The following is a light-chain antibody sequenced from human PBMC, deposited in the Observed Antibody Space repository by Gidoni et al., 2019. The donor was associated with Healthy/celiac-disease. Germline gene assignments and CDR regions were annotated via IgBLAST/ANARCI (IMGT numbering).Light chain of an antibody. Sequence: SYELTQPSSVSVSPGQTARITCSGDVLAKKYARWFQQKPGQAPVLVIYKDSERPSGIPERFSGSSSGTTVTLTISGAQVEDEADYYCYSAAENNGEVFGGGTKLTVL. CDR1: VLAKKY. CDR3: YSAAENNGEV. V-gene: IGLV3-27*01. J-gene: IGLJ2*01. CDR2: KDS.